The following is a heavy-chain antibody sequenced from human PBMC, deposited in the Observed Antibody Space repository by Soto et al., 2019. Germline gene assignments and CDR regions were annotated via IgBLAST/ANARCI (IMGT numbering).Heavy chain of an antibody. D-gene: IGHD2-15*01. CDR3: ATGQTLRVADI. V-gene: IGHV3-11*03. Sequence: QVQLLESGGGLVRPGGSLRLSCAASEFTVSAYYMAWIRQAPGKGLEWISYISGDSSERNYADSVKGRFSISRDNAKNELYVQMNRLTVEDTAVYFSATGQTLRVADIWGQGTMVTVSS. CDR1: EFTVSAYY. J-gene: IGHJ3*02. CDR2: ISGDSSER.